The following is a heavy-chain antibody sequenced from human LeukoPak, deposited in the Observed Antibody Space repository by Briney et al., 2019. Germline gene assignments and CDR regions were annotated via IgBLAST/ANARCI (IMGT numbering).Heavy chain of an antibody. CDR2: IIPIFGTA. CDR3: ARHVVVVPAPRDYYYYYMDV. CDR1: GGTFSSYA. Sequence: ASVKVSCKASGGTFSSYAISWVRQAPGQGLEWMGGIIPIFGTANYAQKFQGRVTITTDESTSTAYMELSSLRSEDTAVYYCARHVVVVPAPRDYYYYYMDVWGKGTTVTVSS. J-gene: IGHJ6*03. V-gene: IGHV1-69*05. D-gene: IGHD2-2*01.